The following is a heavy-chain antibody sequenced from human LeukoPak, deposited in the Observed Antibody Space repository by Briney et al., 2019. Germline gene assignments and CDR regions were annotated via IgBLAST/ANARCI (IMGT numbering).Heavy chain of an antibody. Sequence: ASVKVSCKVSGYTLTELSMHWVRQAPGKGLEWMGGFDPEDGETIYAQKFQGRVTMTEDTSTDTAYMELSSLRSEDTAVYYCAKFSGSYGYFLHFGFDYWGQGTLVTVSS. CDR1: GYTLTELS. J-gene: IGHJ4*02. D-gene: IGHD5-18*01. CDR3: AKFSGSYGYFLHFGFDY. V-gene: IGHV1-24*01. CDR2: FDPEDGET.